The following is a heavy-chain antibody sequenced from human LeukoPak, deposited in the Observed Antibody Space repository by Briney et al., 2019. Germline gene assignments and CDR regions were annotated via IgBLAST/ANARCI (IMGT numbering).Heavy chain of an antibody. D-gene: IGHD1-1*01. CDR3: ARLERHRYYFDY. J-gene: IGHJ4*02. CDR1: GGSFSGYY. V-gene: IGHV4-34*01. CDR2: INHSGST. Sequence: SETLSLTCAVYGGSFSGYYWSWIRQPPGKGLEWIGEINHSGSTNYNPSLKSRVTISVDTSKNQFSLKLSSVAAADTAVYYCARLERHRYYFDYWGQGTLVTVSS.